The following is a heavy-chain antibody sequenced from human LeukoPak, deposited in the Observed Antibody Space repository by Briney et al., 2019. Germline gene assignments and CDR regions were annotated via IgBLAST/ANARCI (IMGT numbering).Heavy chain of an antibody. D-gene: IGHD5-18*01. CDR2: INPNSGGT. CDR3: ARTLVDTAMGDFDY. Sequence: GASVKVSCKASGYTFTGYYMHWVRQAPGQGLEWMGRINPNSGGTNYAQKFQGRVTMTRDTSISTAYMELSRLRSDDTAVYYCARTLVDTAMGDFDYWGQGTLVTVSS. J-gene: IGHJ4*02. V-gene: IGHV1-2*06. CDR1: GYTFTGYY.